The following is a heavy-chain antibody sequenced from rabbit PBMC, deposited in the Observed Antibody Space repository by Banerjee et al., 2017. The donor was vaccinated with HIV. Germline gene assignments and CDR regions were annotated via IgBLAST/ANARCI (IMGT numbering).Heavy chain of an antibody. CDR2: IYPGFGIR. CDR1: GIDFSSYG. V-gene: IGHV1S47*01. Sequence: QEQLVESGGGLVQPGESLKLSCKASGIDFSSYGISWVRQAPGKGPEWIAYIYPGFGIRNYANSVKGRFTISSDNAQNTVFLQMTSLTASDTATYFCARRYAGYPGYGSSDLWGQGTLVTVS. CDR3: ARRYAGYPGYGSSDL. D-gene: IGHD7-1*01. J-gene: IGHJ4*01.